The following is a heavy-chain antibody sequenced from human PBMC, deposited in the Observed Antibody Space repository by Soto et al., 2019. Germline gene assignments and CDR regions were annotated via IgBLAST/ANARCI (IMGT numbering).Heavy chain of an antibody. D-gene: IGHD1-1*01. CDR1: GFSLSSYD. J-gene: IGHJ6*02. V-gene: IGHV3-13*04. CDR2: FGSGGDR. CDR3: GRAQSRNWNARGYGIDV. Sequence: EVRLVESGGGLLQPGTSVRLSCAAPGFSLSSYDLHWVRQVPEKRLEWVAFFGSGGDRHYSASVEGRFTISRDSAKKSFYLQMNSLKGGDTAVYYCGRAQSRNWNARGYGIDVWGQGTTVIVSS.